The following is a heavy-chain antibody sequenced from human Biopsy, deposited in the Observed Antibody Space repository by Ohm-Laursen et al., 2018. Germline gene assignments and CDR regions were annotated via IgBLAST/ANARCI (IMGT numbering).Heavy chain of an antibody. CDR1: GVSITAYY. Sequence: SETPSLTCTVSGVSITAYYWSWIRQPPGKGLECIGNIHHSGSTNYNPSLKSRLTISVDTSKNQFSLKLRSVTAADTAVYYCARMDCSGGSCHYYSYGMDVWGQGTAVTVSS. D-gene: IGHD2-15*01. J-gene: IGHJ6*02. CDR2: IHHSGST. CDR3: ARMDCSGGSCHYYSYGMDV. V-gene: IGHV4-4*09.